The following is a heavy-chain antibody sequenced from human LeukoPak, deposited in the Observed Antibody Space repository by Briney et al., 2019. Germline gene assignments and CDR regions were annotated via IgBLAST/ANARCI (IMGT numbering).Heavy chain of an antibody. CDR1: GGTFISYA. V-gene: IGHV1-69*13. CDR3: ARDASYYYGMDV. D-gene: IGHD3-16*01. CDR2: IIPIFGTA. J-gene: IGHJ6*02. Sequence: SVKVSCKASGGTFISYAISWVRQAPGQGLEWMGGIIPIFGTANYAQKFQGRVTITADESTSTAYMELSSLRSEDTAVYYCARDASYYYGMDVWGQGTTVTVSS.